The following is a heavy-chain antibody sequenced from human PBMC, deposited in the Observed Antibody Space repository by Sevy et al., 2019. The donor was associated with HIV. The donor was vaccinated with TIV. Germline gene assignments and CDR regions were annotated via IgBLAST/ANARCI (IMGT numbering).Heavy chain of an antibody. D-gene: IGHD2-2*01. V-gene: IGHV1-24*01. CDR1: GYTLTELS. J-gene: IGHJ4*02. Sequence: ASMKVSCKVSGYTLTELSMHWVRQAPGKGLEWMGGFDPEDGETIYAQKFQGRVTMTEDTSTDTAYMELSSLRSEDTAVYYCATSSNDDYQLLTFDYWGQGTLVTVSS. CDR2: FDPEDGET. CDR3: ATSSNDDYQLLTFDY.